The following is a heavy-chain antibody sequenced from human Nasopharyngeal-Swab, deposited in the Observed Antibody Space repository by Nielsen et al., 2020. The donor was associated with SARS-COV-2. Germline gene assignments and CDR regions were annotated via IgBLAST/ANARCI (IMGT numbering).Heavy chain of an antibody. V-gene: IGHV5-51*01. J-gene: IGHJ4*02. Sequence: GESLKISCQGSGYSFSTYWIGWVRQMPGKGLEWMGIIYPGGSTTKYRPSFQGQVTISADKSISTAYLQWGSLKASDTAMYFCARLYGGYVDYWGQGTLVTVSS. CDR1: GYSFSTYW. CDR2: IYPGGSTT. D-gene: IGHD4/OR15-4a*01. CDR3: ARLYGGYVDY.